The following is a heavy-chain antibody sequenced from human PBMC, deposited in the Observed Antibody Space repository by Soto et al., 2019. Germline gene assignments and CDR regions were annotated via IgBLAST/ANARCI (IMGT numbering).Heavy chain of an antibody. CDR2: INHSGST. V-gene: IGHV4-34*01. CDR1: GGSFSGYY. D-gene: IGHD3-10*01. Sequence: SETLSLTCAVYGGSFSGYYWSWIRQPPGKGLEWIGEINHSGSTNYNPSLKSRVTISVDTSKNQFSLRLSYVTAADPAVYYCASRAMVRGVIATKVPGDNFDYWGQGTLVTVSS. J-gene: IGHJ4*02. CDR3: ASRAMVRGVIATKVPGDNFDY.